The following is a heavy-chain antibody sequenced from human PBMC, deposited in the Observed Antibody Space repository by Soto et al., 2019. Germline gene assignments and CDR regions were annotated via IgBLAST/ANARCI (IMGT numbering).Heavy chain of an antibody. CDR2: IANGGDHK. J-gene: IGHJ4*02. Sequence: QVQLVESGGGVVQPGRSLRVSCVASGFPFNKYALHWVRQAPGKGLEWVAVIANGGDHKYYGDSVKGRFTISRDNSKSTLYLQMNSLRPEDTAVYYCARDDFSIWSRGGYFGYWGQGTLVTVSS. V-gene: IGHV3-30-3*01. D-gene: IGHD3-3*02. CDR1: GFPFNKYA. CDR3: ARDDFSIWSRGGYFGY.